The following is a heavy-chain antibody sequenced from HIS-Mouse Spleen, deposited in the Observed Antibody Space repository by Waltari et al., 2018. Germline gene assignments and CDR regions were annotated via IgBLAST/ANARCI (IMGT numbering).Heavy chain of an antibody. J-gene: IGHJ2*01. CDR2: IYYSGRT. CDR3: AREIPYSSSWYDWYFDL. D-gene: IGHD6-13*01. V-gene: IGHV4-39*07. CDR1: GGSISSSSYY. Sequence: QLQLQESGPGLVKPSETLSLTCTVSGGSISSSSYYWGWIRKPPGKGLEWIGSIYYSGRTYSHPSLKSLVTISGDTAKNQFSLKLSSVPAADTAVYYCAREIPYSSSWYDWYFDLWGRGTLVTVSS.